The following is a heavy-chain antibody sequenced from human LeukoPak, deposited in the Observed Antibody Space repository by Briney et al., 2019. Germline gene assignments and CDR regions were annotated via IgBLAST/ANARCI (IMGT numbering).Heavy chain of an antibody. CDR1: GFTFSSYW. CDR3: ASSRITIFGVVIGPPNYYYYMDV. D-gene: IGHD3-3*01. J-gene: IGHJ6*03. Sequence: PGGSLRLSCAASGFTFSSYWMSWVRQAPGKGLEWVANIKQDGSEKYYVDSVKGRFTISRDNAKNSLYLQMNSLRAEDTAVYYCASSRITIFGVVIGPPNYYYYMDVWGKGTTGTVSS. V-gene: IGHV3-7*01. CDR2: IKQDGSEK.